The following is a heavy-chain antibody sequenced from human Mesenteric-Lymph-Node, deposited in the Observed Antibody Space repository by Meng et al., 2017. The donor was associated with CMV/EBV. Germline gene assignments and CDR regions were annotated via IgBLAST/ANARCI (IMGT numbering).Heavy chain of an antibody. J-gene: IGHJ6*02. V-gene: IGHV4-39*07. CDR3: AGGFGMLIMRSRGGPIAGYGMDV. Sequence: GSLRLSCTVFGGSISSSTYYWGWIRQPPGKGLEWIGNIYYNGSTYDNPTLKSRVTISVDTSKNQFSLRLSSLTAADTAVYYCAGGFGMLIMRSRGGPIAGYGMDVWGQGTTVTVSS. CDR2: IYYNGST. D-gene: IGHD3-3*01. CDR1: GGSISSSTYY.